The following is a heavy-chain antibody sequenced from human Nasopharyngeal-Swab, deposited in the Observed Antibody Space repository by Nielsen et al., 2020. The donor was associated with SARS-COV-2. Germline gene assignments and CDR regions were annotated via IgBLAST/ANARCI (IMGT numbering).Heavy chain of an antibody. CDR1: GFTFSSYE. CDR2: ISSSGSTI. D-gene: IGHD3-22*01. Sequence: GESLKISCAASGFTFSSYEMNWVRQAPGKGLEWVSYISSSGSTIYYPDSVKGRFTISRDNAKNSLYLQMNSLRAEDTAVYYCARHYYDTRAVWFDPWGQGTLVTVSS. J-gene: IGHJ5*02. CDR3: ARHYYDTRAVWFDP. V-gene: IGHV3-48*03.